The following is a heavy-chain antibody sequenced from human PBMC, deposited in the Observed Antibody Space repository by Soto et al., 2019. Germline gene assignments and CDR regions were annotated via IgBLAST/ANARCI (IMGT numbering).Heavy chain of an antibody. CDR1: GFTVSSNY. V-gene: IGHV3-53*01. CDR3: ARVLAVAGHFDY. CDR2: IYSGGST. D-gene: IGHD6-19*01. J-gene: IGHJ4*02. Sequence: GGSLRLSCAASGFTVSSNYMSWVRQAPGKGLEWVSVIYSGGSTYYADSVKGRFTISRDNSKNTLYLQMNSLRAEDTAVYYCARVLAVAGHFDYWGQGTLVTVSS.